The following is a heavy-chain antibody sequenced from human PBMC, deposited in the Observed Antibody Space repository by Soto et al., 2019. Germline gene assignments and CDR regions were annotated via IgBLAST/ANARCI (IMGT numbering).Heavy chain of an antibody. CDR2: IGTLSDT. CDR1: GFAFSTFD. CDR3: ARGRSFSYDSTPPPMFDP. Sequence: GGSLRLSCAGSGFAFSTFDIHWVRQAPGKGLEWVSGIGTLSDTFYAASVQGRFTISRQNAKNSVYLQMNSLRAGDTAFYYCARGRSFSYDSTPPPMFDPWGQGTLVTVS. J-gene: IGHJ5*02. D-gene: IGHD3-10*01. V-gene: IGHV3-13*01.